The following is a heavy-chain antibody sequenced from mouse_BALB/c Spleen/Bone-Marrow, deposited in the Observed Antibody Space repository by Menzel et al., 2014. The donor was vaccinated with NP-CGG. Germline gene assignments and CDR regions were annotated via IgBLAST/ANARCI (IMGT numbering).Heavy chain of an antibody. J-gene: IGHJ3*01. Sequence: VQLQQSGTELMKPGASVKISCKATGYTFSSYWIEWVNQRPGHGLEWIGGILPGSGSTNYNEKFKGKATFTADTPSNTAYMQLSSLTSEDSAVYYCARRGHGFAWFAYWGQGTLVTVSA. D-gene: IGHD1-2*01. CDR1: GYTFSSYW. CDR2: ILPGSGST. V-gene: IGHV1-9*01. CDR3: ARRGHGFAWFAY.